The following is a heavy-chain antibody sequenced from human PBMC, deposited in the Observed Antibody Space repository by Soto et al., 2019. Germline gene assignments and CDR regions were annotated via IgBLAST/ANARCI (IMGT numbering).Heavy chain of an antibody. J-gene: IGHJ5*02. CDR1: GGSISSGGYS. D-gene: IGHD5-12*01. CDR2: IYHSGST. V-gene: IGHV4-30-2*01. CDR3: ARDRGFNWFDP. Sequence: ALETLSLTCAVSGGSISSGGYSWSWIRQPPGKGLEWIGYIYHSGSTYYNPSLKSRVTISVDRSKNQFSLKLSSVTAADTAVYYCARDRGFNWFDPWGQGTLVTVSS.